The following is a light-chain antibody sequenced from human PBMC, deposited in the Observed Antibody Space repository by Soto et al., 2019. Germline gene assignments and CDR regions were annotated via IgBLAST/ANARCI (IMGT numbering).Light chain of an antibody. V-gene: IGKV2-30*02. J-gene: IGKJ1*01. CDR2: KDS. CDR3: MQGTHWPWA. Sequence: DVVMTQSPLSLPVTLGQPASISCRSSQSLIHSDGDTYLNWSQQRPGQSPRRLIYKDSDRGSRVPHRCSGSGSGTAFTLKISRVEAEEVGIYYGMQGTHWPWAFGQGAEGDIK. CDR1: QSLIHSDGDTY.